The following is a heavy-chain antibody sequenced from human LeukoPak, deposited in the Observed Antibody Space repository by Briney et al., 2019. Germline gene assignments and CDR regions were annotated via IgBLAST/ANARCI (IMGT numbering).Heavy chain of an antibody. D-gene: IGHD3-10*01. CDR1: GYTFTSYY. CDR2: INPSGGST. Sequence: GASVKVSCKASGYTFTSYYMHWVRQAPGQGLEWMGIINPSGGSTSYAQKFQGRVTMTRDMSTSTVYMELSSLTSEDTAVYYCARVMSGLGSYYMAAFDYWGQGTLVTVSS. V-gene: IGHV1-46*01. CDR3: ARVMSGLGSYYMAAFDY. J-gene: IGHJ4*02.